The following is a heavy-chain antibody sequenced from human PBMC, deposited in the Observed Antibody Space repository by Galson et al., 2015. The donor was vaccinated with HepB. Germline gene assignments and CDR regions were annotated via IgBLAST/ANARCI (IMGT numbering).Heavy chain of an antibody. V-gene: IGHV3-23*01. Sequence: SLRLSCAASGFTFSSYAMSWVRQAPGKGLEWVSAISGSGGSTYYADSVKGRFTISRDNSKNTLYLQMNSLRAEDTAVYYCAKGGWGYPVPHDYWGQGTLVTVSS. CDR3: AKGGWGYPVPHDY. CDR1: GFTFSSYA. CDR2: ISGSGGST. D-gene: IGHD7-27*01. J-gene: IGHJ4*02.